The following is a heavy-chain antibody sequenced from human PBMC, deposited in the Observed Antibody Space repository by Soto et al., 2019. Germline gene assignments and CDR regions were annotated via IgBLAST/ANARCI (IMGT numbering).Heavy chain of an antibody. Sequence: APGKGSCKGSGGTLSSYAIRWGGQGPGKRFEWMGGIIPIFGTANYAQKFQGRVTITADESTSTAYMELSSLRSEDTAVYYCAAGIAAAGETYYYGMHVWGQGTTVTVSS. J-gene: IGHJ6*02. CDR2: IIPIFGTA. D-gene: IGHD6-13*01. CDR3: AAGIAAAGETYYYGMHV. V-gene: IGHV1-69*13. CDR1: GGTLSSYA.